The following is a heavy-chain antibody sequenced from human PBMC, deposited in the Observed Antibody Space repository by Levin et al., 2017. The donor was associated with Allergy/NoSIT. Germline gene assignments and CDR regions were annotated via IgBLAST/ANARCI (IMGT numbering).Heavy chain of an antibody. J-gene: IGHJ5*02. CDR1: GYTFVSYG. D-gene: IGHD2-21*01. CDR2: ISTDNGDT. V-gene: IGHV1-18*01. CDR3: ARERAYSYGRGIDL. Sequence: VASVKVSCKASGYTFVSYGISWVRQAPGQGLEWMGWISTDNGDTKYSQKFQGRVTMTTDTSTNTAYMELRSLRSDDTAVYYCARERAYSYGRGIDLWGQGTLVPVSS.